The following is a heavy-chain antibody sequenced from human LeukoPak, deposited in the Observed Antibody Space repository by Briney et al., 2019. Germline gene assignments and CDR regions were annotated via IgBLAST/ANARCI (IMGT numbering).Heavy chain of an antibody. CDR2: IYNSGST. J-gene: IGHJ4*02. CDR3: VRDRELNY. V-gene: IGHV4-59*01. CDR1: GVSISIYY. Sequence: AETLSLTCTVSGVSISIYYWSWIRQPPGKGLEWIGYIYNSGSTSYNPSLKSRATISADTSKNQFSLKLSSVTAADTAVYYCVRDRELNYWGQGTLVTVSS. D-gene: IGHD1-7*01.